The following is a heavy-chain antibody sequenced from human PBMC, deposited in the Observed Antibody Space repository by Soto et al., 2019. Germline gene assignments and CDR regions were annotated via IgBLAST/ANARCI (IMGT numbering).Heavy chain of an antibody. J-gene: IGHJ4*02. CDR2: IYYSGST. D-gene: IGHD3-22*01. CDR3: AKSYDSSGYVFDY. V-gene: IGHV4-59*01. Sequence: SETLSLTCTVSGGSISGYYWSWIRQPPGKGLEWIGYIYYSGSTNYNPSLKSRVTISVDTSKNQFSLKLSSVTAADTAVYYCAKSYDSSGYVFDYWGQGTLVTVS. CDR1: GGSISGYY.